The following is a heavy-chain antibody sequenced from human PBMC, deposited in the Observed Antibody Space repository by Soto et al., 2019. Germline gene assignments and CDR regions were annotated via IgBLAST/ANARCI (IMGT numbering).Heavy chain of an antibody. CDR2: ISWNSGSI. V-gene: IGHV3-9*01. CDR3: AKEKDIHFDY. D-gene: IGHD2-15*01. J-gene: IGHJ4*02. Sequence: GGSLRLSCAASGFTFDDYAMHWVRQAPGKGLEWVSGISWNSGSIGYADSVKGRFTISRDNAKNSLYLQMNSLRAEDTALYYCAKEKDIHFDYWGQGTLVTVSS. CDR1: GFTFDDYA.